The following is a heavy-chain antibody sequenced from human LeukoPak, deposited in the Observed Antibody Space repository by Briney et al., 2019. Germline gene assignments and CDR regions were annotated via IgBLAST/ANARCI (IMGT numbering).Heavy chain of an antibody. CDR1: GGSISSSSYY. CDR2: IYYSGST. Sequence: SETLSLTCTGSGGSISSSSYYWGWIRQPPGKGLEWIGSIYYSGSTNNNPSLKSRVTISVDTSKNQFSLKLSSVTAADTAVYYCARRRTMFGYFAGEFDYWGQGTLVTVSS. D-gene: IGHD3-10*02. V-gene: IGHV4-39*01. CDR3: ARRRTMFGYFAGEFDY. J-gene: IGHJ4*02.